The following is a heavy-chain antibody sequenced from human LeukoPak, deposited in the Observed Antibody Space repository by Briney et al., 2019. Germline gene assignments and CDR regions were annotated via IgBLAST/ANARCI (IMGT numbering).Heavy chain of an antibody. D-gene: IGHD4-17*01. CDR2: ISTGDTT. J-gene: IGHJ4*02. V-gene: IGHV3-23*01. Sequence: GGSLRLSCAASGFTFSDYAMSWVRQAPGKGLEWLSTISTGDTTYSADSVKGRFTTSRDISKSTLYLQMNSVGVGDTAVYYCAKKDYAGFHWGQGTLVAVSS. CDR3: AKKDYAGFH. CDR1: GFTFSDYA.